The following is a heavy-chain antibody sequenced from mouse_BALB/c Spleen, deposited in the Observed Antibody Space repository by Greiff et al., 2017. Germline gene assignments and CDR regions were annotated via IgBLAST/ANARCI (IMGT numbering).Heavy chain of an antibody. CDR3: ARDLTANFDY. D-gene: IGHD4-1*01. J-gene: IGHJ2*01. CDR2: ISYDGSN. Sequence: EVQLQESGPGLVKPSQSLSLTCSVTGYSITSGYYWNWIRQFPGNKLEWMGYISYDGSNNYNPSLKNRISITRDTSKNQFFLKLNSVTTEDTATYYCARDLTANFDYWGQGTTLTVSS. V-gene: IGHV3-6*02. CDR1: GYSITSGYY.